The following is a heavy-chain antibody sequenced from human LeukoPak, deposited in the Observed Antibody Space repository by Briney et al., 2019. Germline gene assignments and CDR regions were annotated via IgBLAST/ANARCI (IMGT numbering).Heavy chain of an antibody. Sequence: GGSLRLSCAPPGFTFRSYAMSWVCEAPGEGVEWVSSISGSGGSSYFADSVKGRFTISRDNSKNTLYLQINSLRAEDTAVYYCAKEVPITINYMDVWGKGNTVTVSS. J-gene: IGHJ6*03. CDR1: GFTFRSYA. CDR2: ISGSGGSS. V-gene: IGHV3-23*01. CDR3: AKEVPITINYMDV. D-gene: IGHD3-3*01.